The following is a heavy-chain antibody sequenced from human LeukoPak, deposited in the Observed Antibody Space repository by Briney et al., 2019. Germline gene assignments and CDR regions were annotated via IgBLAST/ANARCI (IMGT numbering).Heavy chain of an antibody. CDR2: IYSGGST. J-gene: IGHJ3*02. D-gene: IGHD3-10*01. CDR1: GFTVTNTY. Sequence: GGSLRLSCAASGFTVTNTYMSWVRQAPGKGLEWVSVIYSGGSTYYADSVKGRFTISRDNSKNTLYLQMNSLRAEDTAVYYCARVNYGSGSHPAFDIWGQGTMVTVSS. CDR3: ARVNYGSGSHPAFDI. V-gene: IGHV3-53*01.